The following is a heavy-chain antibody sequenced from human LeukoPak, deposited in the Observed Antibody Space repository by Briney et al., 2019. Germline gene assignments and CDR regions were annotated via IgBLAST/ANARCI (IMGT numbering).Heavy chain of an antibody. CDR2: IYYSGST. Sequence: PSETLSLTCTVSGGSISSGDYYWSWIRQPPGKGLEWIGYIYYSGSTYYNPSLKSRVTISVDTSKNQFSLKLSSVTAADTAVYYCASPRARDGSYPFDYWGQGTLVTVSS. V-gene: IGHV4-30-4*08. CDR3: ASPRARDGSYPFDY. CDR1: GGSISSGDYY. J-gene: IGHJ4*02. D-gene: IGHD1-26*01.